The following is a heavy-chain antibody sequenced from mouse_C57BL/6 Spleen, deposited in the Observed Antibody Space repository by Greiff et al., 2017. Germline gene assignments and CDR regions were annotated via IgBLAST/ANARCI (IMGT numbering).Heavy chain of an antibody. Sequence: VQLHQPGPELVRPGSSVKLSCKASGYTFTSYWMHWVKQRPIKCLEWIGNIDPSDSEPHYNQKFKDKATLTVDKSSSSSYRLLISLTSADSAVYDFAGNYGSIYDWCFDVWGTGTTVTVSS. V-gene: IGHV1-52*01. CDR1: GYTFTSYW. CDR2: IDPSDSEP. D-gene: IGHD1-1*01. J-gene: IGHJ1*03. CDR3: AGNYGSIYDWCFDV.